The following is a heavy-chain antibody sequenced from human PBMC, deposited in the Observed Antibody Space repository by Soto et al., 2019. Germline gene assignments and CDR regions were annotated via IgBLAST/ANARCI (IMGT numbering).Heavy chain of an antibody. CDR2: IIPIFGTA. D-gene: IGHD3-22*01. CDR1: GGTFSSYA. CDR3: ANWYYYDSSGYPRPDAFDI. J-gene: IGHJ3*02. Sequence: SVKGSCKASGGTFSSYAISWVRQAPGQGLEWMGGIIPIFGTANYAQKFQGRVTITADESTSTAYMELSSLRSEDTAVYYCANWYYYDSSGYPRPDAFDIWGQGTMVTVSS. V-gene: IGHV1-69*13.